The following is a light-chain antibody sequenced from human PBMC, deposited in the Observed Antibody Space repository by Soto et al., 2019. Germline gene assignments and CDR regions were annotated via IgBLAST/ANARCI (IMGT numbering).Light chain of an antibody. J-gene: IGKJ1*01. Sequence: DIQMTQFPSSLSASVGDRVNITCRASQGISTWLAWYQQKPERAPKSLIYAASRLQSGVPPRFSGSGSETDFTLTISSLQPEDFATYYCQQYNRYPRTCGKGTKVEIK. CDR3: QQYNRYPRT. V-gene: IGKV1D-16*01. CDR1: QGISTW. CDR2: AAS.